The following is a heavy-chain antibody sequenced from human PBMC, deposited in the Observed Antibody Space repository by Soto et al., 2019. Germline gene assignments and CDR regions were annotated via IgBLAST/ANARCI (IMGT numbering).Heavy chain of an antibody. V-gene: IGHV4-31*03. CDR3: AREPLPYYYDSSGYSGDAFDI. Sequence: QVQLQESGPGLVKPSQTLSLTCTVSGGSISSGGYYWSWIRQHPGKGLEWIGYIYYSGSTYYNPSLKSRVTIPVDTSKNQFSLKLSSVTAADTAVYYCAREPLPYYYDSSGYSGDAFDIWGQGTMVTVSS. CDR1: GGSISSGGYY. D-gene: IGHD3-22*01. CDR2: IYYSGST. J-gene: IGHJ3*02.